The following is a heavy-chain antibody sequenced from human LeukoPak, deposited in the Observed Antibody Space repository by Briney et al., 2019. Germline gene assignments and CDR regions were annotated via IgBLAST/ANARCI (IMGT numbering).Heavy chain of an antibody. CDR2: IYYTGST. Sequence: SETLSLTCTVSGGSIDSYYWSWIRQPPGKGLEWIGYIYYTGSTEYHPSLKSRVTISLDTSKNQFSPKLTSVTAADTAVYYCARVYQSAEYYFDYWGRGNLVSVSS. D-gene: IGHD2-2*01. CDR3: ARVYQSAEYYFDY. J-gene: IGHJ4*02. V-gene: IGHV4-59*01. CDR1: GGSIDSYY.